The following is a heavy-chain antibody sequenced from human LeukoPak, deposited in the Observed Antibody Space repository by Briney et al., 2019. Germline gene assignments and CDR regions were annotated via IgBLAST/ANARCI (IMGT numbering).Heavy chain of an antibody. Sequence: GASVKVSCKASGGTFSSYAISWVRQAPGQGLEWMGRIIPILGIANYAQKFQGRVTITADKSTSTAYMELSSLRSDDTAVYYCARESSGWSDYWGQGTLVTVSS. CDR1: GGTFSSYA. V-gene: IGHV1-69*04. J-gene: IGHJ4*02. D-gene: IGHD6-19*01. CDR3: ARESSGWSDY. CDR2: IIPILGIA.